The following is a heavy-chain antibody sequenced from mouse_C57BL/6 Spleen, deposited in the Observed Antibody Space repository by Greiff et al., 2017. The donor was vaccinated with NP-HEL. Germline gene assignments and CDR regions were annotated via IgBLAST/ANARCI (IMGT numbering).Heavy chain of an antibody. CDR1: GYTFTDYY. V-gene: IGHV1-26*01. J-gene: IGHJ3*01. CDR3: ARGDDYDVETWFAY. CDR2: INPNNGGT. Sequence: VQLQQSGPELVKPGASVKISCKASGYTFTDYYMNWVKQSHGKSLEWIGDINPNNGGTSYNQKFKGKATLTVDKSYSTAYMELRSLTSEDSAVYYCARGDDYDVETWFAYWGQGTLVTVSA. D-gene: IGHD2-4*01.